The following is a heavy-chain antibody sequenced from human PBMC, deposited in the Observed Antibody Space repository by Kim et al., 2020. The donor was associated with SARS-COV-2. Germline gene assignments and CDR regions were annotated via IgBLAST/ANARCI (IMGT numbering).Heavy chain of an antibody. D-gene: IGHD6-19*01. J-gene: IGHJ4*02. Sequence: ASVKVSCKASGYTFTSYGISWVRQAPGQGLEWMGWISAYNGNTNYAQKLQGRVTMTTDTSTSTAYMELRSLRSDDTAVYYCARWTRPNSSGKQADYWGQGTLVTVSS. V-gene: IGHV1-18*01. CDR1: GYTFTSYG. CDR2: ISAYNGNT. CDR3: ARWTRPNSSGKQADY.